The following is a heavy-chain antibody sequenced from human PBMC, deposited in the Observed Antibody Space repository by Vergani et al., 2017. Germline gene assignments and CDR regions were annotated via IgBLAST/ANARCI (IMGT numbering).Heavy chain of an antibody. CDR1: RFTSRYYG. J-gene: IGHJ1*01. D-gene: IGHD1/OR15-1a*01. CDR2: ISYDGTQK. CDR3: ATKSCGTPGCQIGYFRE. V-gene: IGHV3-30*03. Sequence: QVHLVESGGGVVQPGRSLRLSFVFSRFTSRYYGMLCVLQPPANGLEWVAVISYDGTQKYYADSVKGRFTISRDNSKSTLYLQMNSLRNEDTAVYYCATKSCGTPGCQIGYFREWGQGTLVTVSS.